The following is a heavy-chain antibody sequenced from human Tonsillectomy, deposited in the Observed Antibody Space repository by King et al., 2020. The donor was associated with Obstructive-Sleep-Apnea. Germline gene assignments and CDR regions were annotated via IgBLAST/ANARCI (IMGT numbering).Heavy chain of an antibody. D-gene: IGHD1-26*01. CDR2: INTDGSNT. CDR3: ARESVYSGSYYFDY. Sequence: VQLVESGGGLVQPGGSLRLSCAASGFTFSSYWMHWVRQAPGKGLVWVSRINTDGSNTNGAYSVKGRFTISRDNAKNTLYLQMNSLRAEDTAVYYCARESVYSGSYYFDYWGQGTLVTVSS. J-gene: IGHJ4*02. CDR1: GFTFSSYW. V-gene: IGHV3-74*01.